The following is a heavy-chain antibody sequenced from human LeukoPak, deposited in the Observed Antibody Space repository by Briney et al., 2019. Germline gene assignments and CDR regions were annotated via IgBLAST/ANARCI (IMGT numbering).Heavy chain of an antibody. D-gene: IGHD3-3*01. CDR1: RFSFRNDW. CDR2: INRDGSRQ. Sequence: PGGSLRLSCETPRFSFRNDWMTWVRQAQGKGLEWVANINRDGSRQNYVDSVKGRFTISRDNTKNSLYLQMNSLRAEDTAVYYCARGVDFGVVITGAFDIWGQGTMVTVSS. CDR3: ARGVDFGVVITGAFDI. J-gene: IGHJ3*02. V-gene: IGHV3-7*01.